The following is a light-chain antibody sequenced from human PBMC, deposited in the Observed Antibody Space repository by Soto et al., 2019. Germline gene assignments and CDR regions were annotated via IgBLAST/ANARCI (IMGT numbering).Light chain of an antibody. CDR1: QAFTNY. J-gene: IGKJ1*01. CDR3: LQYHTCPWT. V-gene: IGKV1-8*01. CDR2: TVF. Sequence: IRMTQSPSSLSASTGDTVTITCRASQAFTNYLAWYQQKPGEAPKLLIHTVFILQTGVPSRFSGSGSGTDFTLTISYLQSEDFATYYCLQYHTCPWTFGQGTKVEI.